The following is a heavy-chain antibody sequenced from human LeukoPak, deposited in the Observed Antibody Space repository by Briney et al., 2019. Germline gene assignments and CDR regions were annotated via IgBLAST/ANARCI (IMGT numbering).Heavy chain of an antibody. CDR3: ASQGPAYDSSGHYDAFDI. J-gene: IGHJ3*02. D-gene: IGHD3-22*01. V-gene: IGHV5-51*01. CDR1: GYSFTSYW. CDR2: IYPGDSDT. Sequence: GESLKISCKGSGYSFTSYWIGWVRQMPGKGLEWMGIIYPGDSDTRYSPSFQGQVTISADKSISTAYLQWSSLKASDTAMYYCASQGPAYDSSGHYDAFDIWGQGTMVTVSS.